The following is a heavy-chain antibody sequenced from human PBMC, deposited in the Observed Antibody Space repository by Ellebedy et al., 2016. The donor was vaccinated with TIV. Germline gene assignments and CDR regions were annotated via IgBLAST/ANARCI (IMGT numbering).Heavy chain of an antibody. J-gene: IGHJ4*02. V-gene: IGHV3-74*01. CDR3: ARDGVGLIDLDS. CDR2: IRGDGIST. D-gene: IGHD3-3*01. Sequence: GGSLRLXXAASGFILSNYWMHWVRQVPGMGLVWVSHIRGDGISTSYADSVKGRFTISRDNAKNTMYLQMNSLRAEDTAVYYCARDGVGLIDLDSWGQGTLVTVSS. CDR1: GFILSNYW.